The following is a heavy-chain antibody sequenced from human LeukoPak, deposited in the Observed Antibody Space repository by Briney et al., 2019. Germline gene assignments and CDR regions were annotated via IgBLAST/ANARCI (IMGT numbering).Heavy chain of an antibody. V-gene: IGHV4-59*01. Sequence: SETLSLTCTVSGGSISSYYWGWIRQPPGKGLEWIGYIYYSGSTNYNPSLKSRVTISVDTSKNQFSLKLSSVTAADTAVYYCARVQGGGSGSYWPFDYWGQGTLVTVSS. J-gene: IGHJ4*02. CDR1: GGSISSYY. CDR3: ARVQGGGSGSYWPFDY. D-gene: IGHD3-10*01. CDR2: IYYSGST.